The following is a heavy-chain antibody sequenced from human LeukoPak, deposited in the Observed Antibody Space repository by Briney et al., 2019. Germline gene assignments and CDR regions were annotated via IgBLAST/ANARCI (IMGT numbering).Heavy chain of an antibody. CDR1: GVSISSYY. CDR3: ARQGDSYYFDS. J-gene: IGHJ4*02. V-gene: IGHV4-59*08. Sequence: SETLSLTCTVSGVSISSYYWTWIRQPPGKGLEWIGYIYYSGSPNYNPSLKSRVTISVDTSKNQFSLKLSSVTAADTALYYCARQGDSYYFDSWGQGTLVTVSS. CDR2: IYYSGSP. D-gene: IGHD5-24*01.